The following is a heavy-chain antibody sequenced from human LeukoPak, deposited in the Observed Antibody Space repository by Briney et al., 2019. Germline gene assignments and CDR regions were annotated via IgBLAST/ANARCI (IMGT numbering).Heavy chain of an antibody. CDR3: AKDMTTTVYYYYGMDV. CDR1: GFTFSSYG. V-gene: IGHV3-30*18. D-gene: IGHD1-1*01. CDR2: ISYDGSNK. Sequence: PGRSPRLSCAASGFTFSSYGMHWVRQAPGKGLEWVAVISYDGSNKYYADSVKGRFTISRDNSKNKLYLQMNSLRAEDTAVYYCAKDMTTTVYYYYGMDVWGQGTTVTVSS. J-gene: IGHJ6*02.